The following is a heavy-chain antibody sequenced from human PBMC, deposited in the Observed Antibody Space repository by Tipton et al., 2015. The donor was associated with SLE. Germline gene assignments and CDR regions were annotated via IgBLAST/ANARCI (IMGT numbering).Heavy chain of an antibody. CDR1: GFTFGDYA. Sequence: SLRLSCTASGFTFGDYAMSWVRQAPGKGLEWVANIKQDGSEKYYVDSVKGRFTISRDNAKNSLYLQMNSLRAEDTAVYYCARDDYSSSSGYFDYWGQGTLVTVSS. J-gene: IGHJ4*02. D-gene: IGHD6-13*01. V-gene: IGHV3-7*01. CDR3: ARDDYSSSSGYFDY. CDR2: IKQDGSEK.